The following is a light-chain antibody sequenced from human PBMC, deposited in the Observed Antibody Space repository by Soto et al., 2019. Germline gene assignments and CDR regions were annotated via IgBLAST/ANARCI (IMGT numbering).Light chain of an antibody. CDR3: QSYDSSLSGVV. J-gene: IGLJ2*01. CDR1: SSNIGAGYD. V-gene: IGLV1-40*01. CDR2: GNS. Sequence: QSALTQPPSVSGAPGQRVTISCTGSSSNIGAGYDVHWYQQLPGTAPKLLIYGNSNRPSGVPDRFSGSKSVTSASLAITGLQGEEEADYYCQSYDSSLSGVVFGGGTKLTVL.